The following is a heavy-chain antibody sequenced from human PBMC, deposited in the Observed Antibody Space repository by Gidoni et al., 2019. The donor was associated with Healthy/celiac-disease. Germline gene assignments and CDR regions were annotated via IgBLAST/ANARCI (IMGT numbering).Heavy chain of an antibody. CDR2: ISYVGRQK. Sequence: QVQLVESGGGVVQPGRSLRLACAASGFTFRRYAIHWVRQASVKGLEWVAVISYVGRQKYYADSWKGRVTISRDNSKNTLYLQMNSLRAEYTAGYYCAREMVKSGSYLKGAYGMDVWGQGTTVTVSS. J-gene: IGHJ6*02. CDR3: AREMVKSGSYLKGAYGMDV. CDR1: GFTFRRYA. D-gene: IGHD1-26*01. V-gene: IGHV3-30*04.